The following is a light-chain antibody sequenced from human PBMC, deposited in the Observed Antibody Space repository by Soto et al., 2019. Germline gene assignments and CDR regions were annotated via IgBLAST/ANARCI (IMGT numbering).Light chain of an antibody. CDR2: RAS. CDR3: QQYNNWPPFT. J-gene: IGKJ3*01. V-gene: IGKV3-15*01. Sequence: EKVMTQSPATLSLSPGERVTLSSRASQNVANNLAWYQQKPGQPPRLLIFRASTRATGVAARFSGSGSGTEFTLTISGLQSEDFAVYYCQQYNNWPPFTFGPGTKVDIK. CDR1: QNVANN.